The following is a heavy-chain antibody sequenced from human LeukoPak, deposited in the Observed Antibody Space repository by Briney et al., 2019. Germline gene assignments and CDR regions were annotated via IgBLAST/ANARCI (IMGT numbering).Heavy chain of an antibody. Sequence: SETLSLTCTVSGGTISSYYWNWIRQPPGKGLEWIGYIHYSGSTKYNPSLKSRVTISVDTSKNQFSLKLSSVTAADTAVYYCAGRLWRRDGYNLSAFDIWGQGTMVTVSS. J-gene: IGHJ3*02. CDR1: GGTISSYY. D-gene: IGHD5-24*01. CDR2: IHYSGST. CDR3: AGRLWRRDGYNLSAFDI. V-gene: IGHV4-59*01.